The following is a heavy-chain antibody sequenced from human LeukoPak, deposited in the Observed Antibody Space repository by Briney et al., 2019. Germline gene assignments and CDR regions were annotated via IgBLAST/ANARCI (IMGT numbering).Heavy chain of an antibody. CDR1: GGSFSGYY. CDR2: INHSGST. Sequence: SETLSLTCAVYGGSFSGYYWSWIRQPPGKGLEWIGEINHSGSTSYNPSLKSRVTISVDTSKNQFSLKLSSVTAADTAVYYCARRNYGDYVGWFDPWGQGTLVTVSS. V-gene: IGHV4-34*01. D-gene: IGHD4-17*01. J-gene: IGHJ5*02. CDR3: ARRNYGDYVGWFDP.